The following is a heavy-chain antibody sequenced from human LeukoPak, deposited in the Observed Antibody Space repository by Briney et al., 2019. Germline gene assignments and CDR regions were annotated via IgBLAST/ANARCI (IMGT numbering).Heavy chain of an antibody. CDR3: AELGITMIGGV. D-gene: IGHD3-10*02. CDR2: IDSSGVST. V-gene: IGHV3-21*01. Sequence: GGSLRLSCAASGFTFSDSTMNWVRQAPGKGLEWVSSIDSSGVSTFCVASLRGRFTISRDNAKNSLYLQMNSLRAEDTAVYYCAELGITMIGGVWGKGTTVTISS. J-gene: IGHJ6*04. CDR1: GFTFSDST.